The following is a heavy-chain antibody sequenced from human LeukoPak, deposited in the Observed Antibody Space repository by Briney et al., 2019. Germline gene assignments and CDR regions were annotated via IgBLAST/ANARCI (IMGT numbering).Heavy chain of an antibody. D-gene: IGHD3-10*01. CDR1: GFTFSSYS. V-gene: IGHV3-48*02. Sequence: GGSLRLSCAASGFTFSSYSMNWVRQAPGKGLEWVSYISSDSRTVYYADSVKGRFTISRDNAKNSLYLQMKSLRDEDTAVYYCARYGSGTSYITNYFDYWGQGTLVTVSS. J-gene: IGHJ4*02. CDR2: ISSDSRTV. CDR3: ARYGSGTSYITNYFDY.